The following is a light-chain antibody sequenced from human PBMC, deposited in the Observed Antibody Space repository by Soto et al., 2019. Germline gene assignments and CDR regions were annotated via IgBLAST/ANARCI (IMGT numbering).Light chain of an antibody. CDR2: DAS. CDR1: QTISTY. J-gene: IGKJ1*01. V-gene: IGKV1-39*01. CDR3: QQSYNTPQT. Sequence: IQITQSPASLASSFVGRVTITCRASQTISTYVNWYRQKSGAAPELLIYDASTLQSGVPSRFRGGGSGTDFTLTISSLQLEDFATYYCQQSYNTPQTFGQGTKVDIK.